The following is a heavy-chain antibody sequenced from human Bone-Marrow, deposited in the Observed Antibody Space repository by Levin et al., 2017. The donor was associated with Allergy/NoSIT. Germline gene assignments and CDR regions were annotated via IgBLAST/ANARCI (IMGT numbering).Heavy chain of an antibody. J-gene: IGHJ4*02. CDR1: GFTFSSYS. V-gene: IGHV3-21*01. Sequence: GGSLRLSCAASGFTFSSYSMNWVRQAPGKGLEWVSSMSSSSSYIYYADSVKGRFTISRDNAKNSLYLQMNSLRAEDTAVYYCARDGEYSSSWFDYWGQGTLVTVSS. CDR3: ARDGEYSSSWFDY. D-gene: IGHD6-13*01. CDR2: MSSSSSYI.